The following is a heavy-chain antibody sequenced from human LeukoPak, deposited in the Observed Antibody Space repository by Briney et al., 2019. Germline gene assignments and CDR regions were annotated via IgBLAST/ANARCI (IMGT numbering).Heavy chain of an antibody. Sequence: SETLSLTCTVSGGSVSSGSYYWSWIRQPPGKGLEWIGYIYYSGSTNYNPSLKSRVTISVDTSKNQFSLKLSSVTAADTAVYYCARPTYYDILFWGQGTLVTVSS. D-gene: IGHD3-9*01. CDR3: ARPTYYDILF. CDR1: GGSVSSGSYY. V-gene: IGHV4-61*01. J-gene: IGHJ4*02. CDR2: IYYSGST.